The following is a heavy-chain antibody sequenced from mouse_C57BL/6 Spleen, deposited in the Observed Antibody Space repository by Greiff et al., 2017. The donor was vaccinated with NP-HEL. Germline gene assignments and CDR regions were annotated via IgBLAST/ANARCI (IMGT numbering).Heavy chain of an antibody. CDR1: GYTFTSYW. D-gene: IGHD1-1*01. Sequence: QVQLQQPGAELVKPGASVKLSCKASGYTFTSYWLQWVKQRPGQGLEWIGEIDPSDSYTNYNQKFKGKATLTVDTSSSTAYMQLSSLTSEDSAVYYCASYYGSSYVSPGAMDYWGQGTSVTVSS. J-gene: IGHJ4*01. CDR2: IDPSDSYT. CDR3: ASYYGSSYVSPGAMDY. V-gene: IGHV1-50*01.